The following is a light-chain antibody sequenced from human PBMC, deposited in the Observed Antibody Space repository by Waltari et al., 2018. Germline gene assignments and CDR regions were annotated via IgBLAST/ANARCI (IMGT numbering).Light chain of an antibody. Sequence: YVVTQPPSVSVAPGKTATLTCGGENIESKSVTWYQQKPGHAPILVIFYDSDRPSGIPERFYGSNSGNPATLTISWVEAGDEADYHCQVWDDTTNSGVFGGGTRLTVL. CDR2: YDS. CDR3: QVWDDTTNSGV. J-gene: IGLJ3*02. CDR1: NIESKS. V-gene: IGLV3-21*04.